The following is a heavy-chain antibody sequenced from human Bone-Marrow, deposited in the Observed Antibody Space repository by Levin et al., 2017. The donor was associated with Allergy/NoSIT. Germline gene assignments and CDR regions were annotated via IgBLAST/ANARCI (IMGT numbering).Heavy chain of an antibody. Sequence: SSETLSLTCTVSGGSISSYYWSWIRQPPGKGLEWIGYIYYSGSTNYNPSLKSRVTISVDTSKNQFSLKLSSVTAADTAVYYCARGPSRGGSGSYYQYYMDVWGKGTTVTVSS. CDR3: ARGPSRGGSGSYYQYYMDV. V-gene: IGHV4-59*01. J-gene: IGHJ6*03. CDR2: IYYSGST. D-gene: IGHD3-10*01. CDR1: GGSISSYY.